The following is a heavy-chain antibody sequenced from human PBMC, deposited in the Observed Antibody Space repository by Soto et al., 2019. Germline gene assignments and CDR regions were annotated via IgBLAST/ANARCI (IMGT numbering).Heavy chain of an antibody. CDR3: ARGPQFRGVMAFDY. V-gene: IGHV4-31*03. J-gene: IGHJ4*02. CDR2: IYYSGST. D-gene: IGHD3-10*01. CDR1: VCSIISGGYY. Sequence: SETLSLTCTFSVCSIISGGYYWSWIRQHPGMGLEWIGYIYYSGSTYYNPSLKSRVTISVDTSKNQFSLKLSSVTAADTAVYYCARGPQFRGVMAFDYWGQGTLVTVSS.